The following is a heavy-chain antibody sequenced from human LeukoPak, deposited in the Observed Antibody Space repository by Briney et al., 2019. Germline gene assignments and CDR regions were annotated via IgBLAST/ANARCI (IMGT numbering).Heavy chain of an antibody. CDR2: IKSKTGGGTT. CDR1: GFTSSDAW. J-gene: IGHJ4*02. Sequence: PGGSLRLSCAASGFTSSDAWMTWVRQAPGKGLEWVGRIKSKTGGGTTDYAAPVKGRFTISRDDSKNTLYLQMNSLKTEDTAVYYCTEMIVVVNWGQGTLVTVSS. D-gene: IGHD3-22*01. CDR3: TEMIVVVN. V-gene: IGHV3-15*01.